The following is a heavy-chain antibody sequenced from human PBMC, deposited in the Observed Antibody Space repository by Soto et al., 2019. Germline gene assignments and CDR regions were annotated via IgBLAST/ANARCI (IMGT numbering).Heavy chain of an antibody. CDR2: IGGSGGST. J-gene: IGHJ4*02. CDR3: AKGRREGWVYCDF. CDR1: GFTFSSYA. D-gene: IGHD3-16*01. Sequence: EVQLLESGGGLVQPGGSLRLSCAASGFTFSSYAMSWVRQAPGKGLEWVSAIGGSGGSTYYADSVKGRFTISRDNSKNTLYLQRNSASAEDAAVYYGAKGRREGWVYCDFWGQGTLVT. V-gene: IGHV3-23*01.